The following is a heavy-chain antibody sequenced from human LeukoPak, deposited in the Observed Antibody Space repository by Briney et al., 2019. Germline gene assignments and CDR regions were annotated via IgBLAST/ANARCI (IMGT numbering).Heavy chain of an antibody. CDR2: IWYDGSNK. Sequence: GRSLRLSCAASGFTFSSYGMHWVRQAPGKGLVWVAVIWYDGSNKYYADSVKGRFTISRHNSKNTLYLQMNSLRAEDTAVYYCARGDTVTTYYYYYYGMDVWGQGTTVTVSS. CDR3: ARGDTVTTYYYYYYGMDV. D-gene: IGHD4-17*01. CDR1: GFTFSSYG. J-gene: IGHJ6*02. V-gene: IGHV3-33*01.